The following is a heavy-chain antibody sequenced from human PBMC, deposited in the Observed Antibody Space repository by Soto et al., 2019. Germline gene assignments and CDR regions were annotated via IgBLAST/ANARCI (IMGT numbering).Heavy chain of an antibody. CDR3: AHHLVSGTFDY. CDR2: IYWDDDK. V-gene: IGHV2-5*02. J-gene: IGHJ4*02. D-gene: IGHD2-15*01. CDR1: GFSLSTVGVG. Sequence: QITLNESGPTLVKPTQTLTLTCTFSGFSLSTVGVGVNWIRQPPGKALEWLALIYWDDDKRYSPSLKSRLTITKDTSKNQVVLKMTNMDPVDTATYYCAHHLVSGTFDYWGQGMLVTVSS.